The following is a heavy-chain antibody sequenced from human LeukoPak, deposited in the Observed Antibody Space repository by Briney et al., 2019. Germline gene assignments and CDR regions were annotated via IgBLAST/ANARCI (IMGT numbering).Heavy chain of an antibody. CDR1: GFTFSSYS. V-gene: IGHV3-21*01. CDR2: ISSSSSYI. Sequence: PGGSLRLSCAASGFTFSSYSTNWVRQAPGKGLEWVSSISSSSSYIYYADSVKGRFTISRDNAKNSLYLQMNSLRAEDTAVYYCARDLGSGMYYYGMDVWGQGTTVTVSS. J-gene: IGHJ6*02. D-gene: IGHD1-26*01. CDR3: ARDLGSGMYYYGMDV.